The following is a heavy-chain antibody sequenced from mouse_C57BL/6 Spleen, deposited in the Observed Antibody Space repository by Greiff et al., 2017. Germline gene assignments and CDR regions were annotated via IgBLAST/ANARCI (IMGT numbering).Heavy chain of an antibody. CDR2: IYPGDGDT. CDR3: ARGGGNYLYFDY. CDR1: GYAFSSYW. D-gene: IGHD2-1*01. V-gene: IGHV1-80*01. J-gene: IGHJ2*01. Sequence: QVQLQQSGAELVKPGASVKISCKASGYAFSSYWMNWVKQRPGKGLEWIGQIYPGDGDTNYNGKFKGKATLTADKSSSTAYMQLSSLTYEDSAVYFCARGGGNYLYFDYRGQGTTLTVSS.